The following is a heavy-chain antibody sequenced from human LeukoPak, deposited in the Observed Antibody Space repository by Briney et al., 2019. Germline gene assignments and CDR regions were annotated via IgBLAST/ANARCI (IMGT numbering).Heavy chain of an antibody. CDR1: GGTFSSYA. V-gene: IGHV1-46*01. CDR2: INPSGGST. J-gene: IGHJ4*02. D-gene: IGHD1-26*01. Sequence: ASVKVSCKASGGTFSSYAISWVRQAPGQGLEWMGIINPSGGSTNYAQKFQGRVTMTRDTSTSTVYMELSSLRSEDTAVYYCARGSGSYRHPPGYWGQGTLVTVSS. CDR3: ARGSGSYRHPPGY.